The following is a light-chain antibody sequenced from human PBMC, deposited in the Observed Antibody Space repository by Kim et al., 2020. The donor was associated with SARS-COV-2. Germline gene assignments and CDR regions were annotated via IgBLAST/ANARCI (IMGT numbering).Light chain of an antibody. Sequence: SSELTQDPAVSVALGQTVRITCQGDSLRSYYASWYQQKPGQAPVLVIYGKNNRPSGIPDRFSGSSSGNTASLTITGAQAEDEADSYCNSRDSSGNHRGVV. CDR1: SLRSYY. CDR2: GKN. CDR3: NSRDSSGNHRGVV. V-gene: IGLV3-19*01. J-gene: IGLJ2*01.